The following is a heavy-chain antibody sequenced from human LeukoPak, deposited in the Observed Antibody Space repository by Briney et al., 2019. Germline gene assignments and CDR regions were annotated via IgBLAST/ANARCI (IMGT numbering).Heavy chain of an antibody. J-gene: IGHJ4*02. V-gene: IGHV1-69*05. CDR2: IIPVFGTA. CDR1: GGTFTSYA. D-gene: IGHD5-18*01. Sequence: SVKVSCKTSGGTFTSYAITWVRQAPGQGLEWMGRIIPVFGTANYAQKFQGRVTITTDESTSTAYMELSSLRSEDTAVYYCAREGYSYGSLRYWGQGTLVTVSS. CDR3: AREGYSYGSLRY.